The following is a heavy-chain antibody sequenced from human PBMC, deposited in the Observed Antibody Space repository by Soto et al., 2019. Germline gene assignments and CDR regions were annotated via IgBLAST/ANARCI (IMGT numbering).Heavy chain of an antibody. CDR2: IYYSGST. J-gene: IGHJ4*02. V-gene: IGHV4-39*01. D-gene: IGHD2-2*01. Sequence: SETLSLTCTVSGGSISSSSYYWGWIRQPPGKGLEWIGSIYYSGSTYYNPSLKSRVTISVDTSKNQFSLKLSSVTAADTAVYYCARGGGYCSSARCYSKTELDYWGQGTPVTVSS. CDR3: ARGGGYCSSARCYSKTELDY. CDR1: GGSISSSSYY.